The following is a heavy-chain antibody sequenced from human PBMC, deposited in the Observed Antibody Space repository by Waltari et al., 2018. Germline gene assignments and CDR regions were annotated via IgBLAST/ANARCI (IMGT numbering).Heavy chain of an antibody. Sequence: EVLLVESGGGLVKPGGSLRLSGAASGFTFSGYWMTWVRQTPGKGPEWVANINQDGSERNYVDSVKGRFTVSRDNAKNLLYLQINSLRADDTAIYYCTRDRRGTPLFDYWGQGTLVTVSS. CDR1: GFTFSGYW. CDR2: INQDGSER. J-gene: IGHJ4*02. CDR3: TRDRRGTPLFDY. V-gene: IGHV3-7*03. D-gene: IGHD3-10*01.